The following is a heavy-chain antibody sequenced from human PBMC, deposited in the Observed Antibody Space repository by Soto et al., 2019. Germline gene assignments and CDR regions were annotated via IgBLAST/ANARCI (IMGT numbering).Heavy chain of an antibody. CDR2: IKSKTDGGTT. CDR3: TTDLAKVDYYYYYMDV. V-gene: IGHV3-15*01. D-gene: IGHD1-26*01. Sequence: GGSLRLSCAASGFTFSNAWMSWVRQAPGKGLEWVGRIKSKTDGGTTDYAAPVKGRFTISRDDSKNTLYLQMNSLKTEDTAVYYCTTDLAKVDYYYYYMDVWGKGTTVTVSS. CDR1: GFTFSNAW. J-gene: IGHJ6*03.